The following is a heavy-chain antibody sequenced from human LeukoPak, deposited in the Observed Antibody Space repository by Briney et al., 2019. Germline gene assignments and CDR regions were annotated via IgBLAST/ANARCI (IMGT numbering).Heavy chain of an antibody. V-gene: IGHV1-69*05. D-gene: IGHD3-3*01. CDR1: GGTFSSYA. CDR3: VRAPRGYDFWSGLHDYYYYGMDV. Sequence: SVKVSCKASGGTFSSYAISWVRQAPGQGLEWMGGIIPIFGTANYAQKLQGRVTMTTDTSTSTAYMELRSLRSDDTAVYYCVRAPRGYDFWSGLHDYYYYGMDVWGQGTTVTVSS. J-gene: IGHJ6*02. CDR2: IIPIFGTA.